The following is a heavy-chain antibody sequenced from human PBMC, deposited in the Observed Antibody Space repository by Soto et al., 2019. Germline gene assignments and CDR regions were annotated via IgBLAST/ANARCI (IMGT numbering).Heavy chain of an antibody. V-gene: IGHV3-9*01. CDR1: GFTFDDYA. CDR2: IYWNSGTI. CDR3: AKENSLTTSYFDS. J-gene: IGHJ4*02. Sequence: EVQLVESGGGLVHPGRSLRLSCAASGFTFDDYAMHWVRQAPGKGLEWVSSIYWNSGTIDYADSVKGRFTISRDHANNTLYLQMNSLRPEDTAFYYCAKENSLTTSYFDSWCQGTMVTVSS. D-gene: IGHD4-17*01.